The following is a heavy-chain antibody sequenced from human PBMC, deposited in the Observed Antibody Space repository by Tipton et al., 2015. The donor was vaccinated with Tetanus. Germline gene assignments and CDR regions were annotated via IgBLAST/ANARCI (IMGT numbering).Heavy chain of an antibody. Sequence: QSGAEVKKPGASVKVPCKASGYTFTSYYMHWVRQAPGQGLEWMGIINPSGGSTSYAQKFQGRVTMTRDTSTSTVYMELSSLRSEDTAVYYCARDLRPIVVVVAATPYYWGQGTLVTVSS. CDR2: INPSGGST. V-gene: IGHV1-46*03. J-gene: IGHJ4*02. D-gene: IGHD2-15*01. CDR3: ARDLRPIVVVVAATPYY. CDR1: GYTFTSYY.